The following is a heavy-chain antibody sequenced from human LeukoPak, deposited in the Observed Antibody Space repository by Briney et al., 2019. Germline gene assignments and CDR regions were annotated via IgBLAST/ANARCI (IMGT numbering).Heavy chain of an antibody. CDR2: ISYDGSNK. CDR1: GFTFSSYA. J-gene: IGHJ4*02. D-gene: IGHD5-12*01. V-gene: IGHV3-30*04. CDR3: ARTPSRSGYVYYFDY. Sequence: GRSLRLSCAASGFTFSSYAMHWVRQAPGKGLEWVAVISYDGSNKYYADSVKGRFTVSRDNSKNTLYLQMNSLRAEDTAVYYCARTPSRSGYVYYFDYWGQGTLVTVSS.